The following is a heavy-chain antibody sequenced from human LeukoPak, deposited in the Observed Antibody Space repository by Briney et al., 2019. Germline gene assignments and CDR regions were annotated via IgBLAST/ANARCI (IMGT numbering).Heavy chain of an antibody. J-gene: IGHJ4*02. V-gene: IGHV3-48*01. D-gene: IGHD5-18*01. CDR3: ARDRIYSYGAHFDY. CDR2: ISSSSSTI. CDR1: GFTFSSYS. Sequence: GGSLRLSCAASGFTFSSYSMNWVRQAPGKGLEWVSYISSSSSTIYYADSVKGRFTISRDNAKNSLYLQMNSLRAEDTAVYYCARDRIYSYGAHFDYWGQGTLVTVSS.